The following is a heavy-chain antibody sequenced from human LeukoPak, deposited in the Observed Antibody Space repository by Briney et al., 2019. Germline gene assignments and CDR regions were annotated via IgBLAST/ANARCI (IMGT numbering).Heavy chain of an antibody. Sequence: GRSLRLSCAASGFTFSSYAMHRVRQAPGKGLEWVAVISYDGSNKYYADSVKGRFTISGDNSKNTLYLQMNSLRAEDTAVYYCARGVAEQWLVQRWFDPWGQGTLVTVSS. CDR1: GFTFSSYA. CDR2: ISYDGSNK. CDR3: ARGVAEQWLVQRWFDP. J-gene: IGHJ5*02. D-gene: IGHD6-19*01. V-gene: IGHV3-30*04.